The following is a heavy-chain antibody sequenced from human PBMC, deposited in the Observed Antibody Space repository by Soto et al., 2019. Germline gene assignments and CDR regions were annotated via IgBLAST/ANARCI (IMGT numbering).Heavy chain of an antibody. D-gene: IGHD2-21*02. CDR1: GYTFTSYA. V-gene: IGHV1-69*04. CDR2: INPSLGIA. Sequence: SVKVSCKASGYTFTSYAMHWVRQAPGQGLEWMGRINPSLGIANYSQKFQGRVTITADKSTSTAYMELSSLRSEDTAVYYCARDTDGGNSVWFDPWGQGTLVTVSS. J-gene: IGHJ5*02. CDR3: ARDTDGGNSVWFDP.